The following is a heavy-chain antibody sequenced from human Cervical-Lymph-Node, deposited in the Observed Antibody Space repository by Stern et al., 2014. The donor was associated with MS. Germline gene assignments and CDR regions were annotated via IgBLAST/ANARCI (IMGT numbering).Heavy chain of an antibody. D-gene: IGHD3-10*01. CDR1: GGSMSTYY. Sequence: QVQLQESGPGLVKPSETLSLNCSVSGGSMSTYYWNWIRQPAGKGLEWIGRIHTSGSTAYNPSLKSRVTMSVDTSENQFSLILHSVTAADTAVYYCARDAGGASGYGMDVWGQGTTVTVSS. CDR2: IHTSGST. CDR3: ARDAGGASGYGMDV. J-gene: IGHJ6*02. V-gene: IGHV4-4*07.